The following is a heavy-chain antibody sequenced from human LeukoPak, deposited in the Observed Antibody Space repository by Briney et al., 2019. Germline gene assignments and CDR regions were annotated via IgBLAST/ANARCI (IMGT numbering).Heavy chain of an antibody. J-gene: IGHJ5*02. Sequence: GGSLRLSCAASGFTFSSYAMSWVRQAPGKGLEWVSAISGSGGSIYYADSVKGRFTISRDNSKNTLYLQMNSLRAEDTAVHYCAKVVESRYFDWLYYSQGVDNWFDPWGQGTLVTVSS. CDR2: ISGSGGSI. CDR3: AKVVESRYFDWLYYSQGVDNWFDP. CDR1: GFTFSSYA. D-gene: IGHD3-9*01. V-gene: IGHV3-23*01.